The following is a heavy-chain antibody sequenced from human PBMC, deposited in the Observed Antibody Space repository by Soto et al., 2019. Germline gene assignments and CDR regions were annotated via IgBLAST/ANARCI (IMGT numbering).Heavy chain of an antibody. V-gene: IGHV1-69*13. J-gene: IGHJ4*02. Sequence: ASVKVSCKASGGTFSSYAISWVRQAPGQGLEWMGGIIPIFGTANYAQKYQGRVTITADESTSTAYMELSSLRSEDAALYYFARDSYYDSSGYYMPRFDYWGQGTLVTVSS. CDR3: ARDSYYDSSGYYMPRFDY. D-gene: IGHD3-22*01. CDR1: GGTFSSYA. CDR2: IIPIFGTA.